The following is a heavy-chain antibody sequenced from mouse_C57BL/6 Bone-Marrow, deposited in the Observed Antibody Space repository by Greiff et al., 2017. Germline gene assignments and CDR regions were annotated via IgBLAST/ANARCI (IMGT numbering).Heavy chain of an antibody. Sequence: QVQLQQSGPELVKPGASVKISCKASGYSFTSYYIHWVKQRPGQGLEWIGWIYPGSGNTKYNEKFKGKATRTADTSSSTAYMQLSSLTSEDSAVYYCARTGGGSSWAWFAYWGQGTLVTVSA. CDR1: GYSFTSYY. CDR3: ARTGGGSSWAWFAY. CDR2: IYPGSGNT. D-gene: IGHD1-1*01. V-gene: IGHV1-66*01. J-gene: IGHJ3*01.